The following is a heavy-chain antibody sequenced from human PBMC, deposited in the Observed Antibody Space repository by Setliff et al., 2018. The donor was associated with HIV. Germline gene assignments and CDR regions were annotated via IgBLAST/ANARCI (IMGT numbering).Heavy chain of an antibody. CDR2: INHGGDT. CDR1: GGSFNNYY. V-gene: IGHV4-34*01. Sequence: LSLTCAVYGGSFNNYYWTWIRQPPQKRLEWIGEINHGGDTNYNPSLKSRVTISVDTSKNQFSLKLSSVTAADTAVYYCARVGDFYDGSGHYSVLDAFDMWGQGTKVTV. D-gene: IGHD3-22*01. CDR3: ARVGDFYDGSGHYSVLDAFDM. J-gene: IGHJ3*02.